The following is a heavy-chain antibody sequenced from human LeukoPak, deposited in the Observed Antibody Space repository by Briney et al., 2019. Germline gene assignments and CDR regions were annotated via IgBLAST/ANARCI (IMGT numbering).Heavy chain of an antibody. J-gene: IGHJ4*02. V-gene: IGHV3-30*18. CDR3: AKCPSGVLRYFAPIDY. Sequence: GGSPRLSCAASKFTFSNYGMHWVRQAPGKGLEWVAVISSDGSNKYYADSVKGRFTISRDNSKNMLYLQMNSLRAEDTAVYYCAKCPSGVLRYFAPIDYWGQGTLVTVSS. CDR2: ISSDGSNK. D-gene: IGHD3-9*01. CDR1: KFTFSNYG.